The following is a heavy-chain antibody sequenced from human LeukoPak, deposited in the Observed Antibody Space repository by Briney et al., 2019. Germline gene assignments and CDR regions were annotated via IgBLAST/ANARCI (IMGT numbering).Heavy chain of an antibody. CDR3: AKARGYYYDSSGSLDY. CDR1: GFIFDDYA. V-gene: IGHV3-9*03. J-gene: IGHJ4*02. Sequence: GGSLRLSCAASGFIFDDYAMHWVRQAPGKGLEWVSGINWNSGSIGYADSVKGRFTISRDNAKNSLYLQMNTLRAEDMALYYCAKARGYYYDSSGSLDYWGQGTLVTVSS. CDR2: INWNSGSI. D-gene: IGHD3-22*01.